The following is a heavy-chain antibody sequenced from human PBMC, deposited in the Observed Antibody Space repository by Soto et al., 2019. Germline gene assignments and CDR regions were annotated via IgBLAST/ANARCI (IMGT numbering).Heavy chain of an antibody. CDR1: EFTFSSYW. D-gene: IGHD4-4*01. Sequence: GGSLRLSCAASEFTFSSYWMSWVRQAPGKGLEWVANIKQDGSEKSYVDSVKGRFTISRDNAKNSLYLQMNSLRAEDTAVYYCARNSRDSNHAYWTYWGQGTLVTVSS. CDR3: ARNSRDSNHAYWTY. J-gene: IGHJ4*02. V-gene: IGHV3-7*01. CDR2: IKQDGSEK.